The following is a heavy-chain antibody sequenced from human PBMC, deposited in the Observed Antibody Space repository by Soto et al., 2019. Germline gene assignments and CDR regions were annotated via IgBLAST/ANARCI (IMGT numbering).Heavy chain of an antibody. Sequence: EASVKVSCKVSGGTFNNYAISWVRQAPGQGLKWMGGIMPICRRADYAQEFQGRATITADKSTTTFYMELSSLRSGDTAIYYCARAEVGATTRIDSWGQGTLVTVSS. CDR3: ARAEVGATTRIDS. J-gene: IGHJ4*02. V-gene: IGHV1-69*06. D-gene: IGHD1-26*01. CDR1: GGTFNNYA. CDR2: IMPICRRA.